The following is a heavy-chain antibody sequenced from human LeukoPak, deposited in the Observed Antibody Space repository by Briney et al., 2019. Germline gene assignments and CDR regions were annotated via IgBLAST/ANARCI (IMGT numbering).Heavy chain of an antibody. D-gene: IGHD2-2*02. J-gene: IGHJ6*03. CDR1: GFTVSSNY. CDR2: IYSGGRT. CDR3: ARVPLEFCSSTSCYRYYYIDV. V-gene: IGHV3-53*01. Sequence: GGSLRLSCAASGFTVSSNYMSWVRQAPGKGLEWVSVIYSGGRTYYADSVKGRFTISMDNSKNTLYLQMNSLRAEDTAAYYCARVPLEFCSSTSCYRYYYIDVWGKGTTVTVSS.